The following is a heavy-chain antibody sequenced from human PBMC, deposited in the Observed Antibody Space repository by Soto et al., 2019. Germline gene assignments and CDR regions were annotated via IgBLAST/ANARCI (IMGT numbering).Heavy chain of an antibody. D-gene: IGHD3-22*01. CDR3: ARVPFLHYYASRGYYYVPMDV. CDR1: GGTFSSYA. Sequence: SVKVSCKASGGTFSSYAISWVRQAPGQGLEWMGGIIPIFGTANYAQKFQGRVTITADESTSTAYMELSSLRSEDTAVYYCARVPFLHYYASRGYYYVPMDVWGPETTVTASS. CDR2: IIPIFGTA. J-gene: IGHJ6*02. V-gene: IGHV1-69*13.